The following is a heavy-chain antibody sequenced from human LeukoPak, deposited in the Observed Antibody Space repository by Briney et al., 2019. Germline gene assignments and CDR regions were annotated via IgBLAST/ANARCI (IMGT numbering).Heavy chain of an antibody. CDR3: SGEGVGAEEPPPMSFDI. D-gene: IGHD1-26*01. V-gene: IGHV3-30*03. CDR1: GFTFSYYG. CDR2: ISYDGKDK. Sequence: PGRSLRLSCAASGFTFSYYGMHWVRQAPGKGLEWVAVISYDGKDKKFADSGKGRFTISRDNSKNTLYLQMNSLRAEDTAVYYCSGEGVGAEEPPPMSFDIWGQGTMVTVSS. J-gene: IGHJ3*02.